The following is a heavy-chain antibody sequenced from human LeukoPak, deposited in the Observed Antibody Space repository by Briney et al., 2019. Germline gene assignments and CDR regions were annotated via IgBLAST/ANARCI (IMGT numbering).Heavy chain of an antibody. CDR1: GYTFTGYY. CDR2: INPNSGGT. Sequence: ASVKVSCKASGYTFTGYYMHWVRQAPGQGLEWMGWINPNSGGTNYAQKFQGRVTMTRDTSISTAHMELSRLRSDDTAVYYYARDPGIASSGGIPFDIWGQGTMVTVSS. V-gene: IGHV1-2*02. CDR3: ARDPGIASSGGIPFDI. J-gene: IGHJ3*02. D-gene: IGHD6-13*01.